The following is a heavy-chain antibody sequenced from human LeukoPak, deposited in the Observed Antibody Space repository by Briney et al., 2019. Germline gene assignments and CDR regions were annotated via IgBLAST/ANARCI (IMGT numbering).Heavy chain of an antibody. J-gene: IGHJ4*02. D-gene: IGHD6-19*01. CDR1: GGTFSSYA. CDR2: IIPIFGTA. V-gene: IGHV1-69*01. CDR3: AREPRTYSSGWGSHFDY. Sequence: SVKVSCKASGGTFSSYAISWVRQAPGQGLEWMGGIIPIFGTANYAQKFQGRVTITADESTSTAYMELSSLRSEDTAVYYCAREPRTYSSGWGSHFDYWGQGTLVTVSS.